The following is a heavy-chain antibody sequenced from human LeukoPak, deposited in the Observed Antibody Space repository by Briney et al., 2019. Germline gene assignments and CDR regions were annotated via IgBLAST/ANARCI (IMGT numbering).Heavy chain of an antibody. J-gene: IGHJ5*02. CDR3: ARAGVPQLSGEGWFDP. Sequence: PSQTLSLTCTVSGGSISSGGSYWSWIRQPPGKGLEWIGYIYHSGSTYYNPSLKSRVTISVDRSKNQFSLKLSSVTAADTAVYYCARAGVPQLSGEGWFDPWGQGTLVTVSS. D-gene: IGHD5-18*01. CDR1: GGSISSGGSY. CDR2: IYHSGST. V-gene: IGHV4-30-2*01.